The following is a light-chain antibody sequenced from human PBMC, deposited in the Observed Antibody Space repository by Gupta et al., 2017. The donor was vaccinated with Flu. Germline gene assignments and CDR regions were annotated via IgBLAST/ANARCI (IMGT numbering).Light chain of an antibody. CDR3: QQYGTSPWM. CDR2: GAS. V-gene: IGKV3-20*01. CDR1: QSVSNTY. J-gene: IGKJ1*01. Sequence: EVVLTQSPTTLSLSPGERATLSCRASQSVSNTYVAWYQHKPGQAPRRLIYGASSRATGIPDRFSGSGSGTDFTLSISRLESEDFAVYDCQQYGTSPWMFGQGTKVE.